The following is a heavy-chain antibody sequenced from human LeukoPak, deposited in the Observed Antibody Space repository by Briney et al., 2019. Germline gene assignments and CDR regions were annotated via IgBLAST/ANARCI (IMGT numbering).Heavy chain of an antibody. Sequence: GESLKISCKGSGYSFTSYWIGWVRQMPGKGQEWMGIIYPGDSDTRYSPSFQGQVTISADKSISTAYLQWSSLKASDTAMYYCARGESITIFGVVSGGYFDYWGQGTLVTVSS. CDR2: IYPGDSDT. D-gene: IGHD3-3*01. V-gene: IGHV5-51*01. CDR1: GYSFTSYW. CDR3: ARGESITIFGVVSGGYFDY. J-gene: IGHJ4*02.